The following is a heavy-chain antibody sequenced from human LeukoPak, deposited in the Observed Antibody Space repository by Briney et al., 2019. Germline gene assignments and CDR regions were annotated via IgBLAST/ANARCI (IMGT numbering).Heavy chain of an antibody. CDR2: IIPIFGTA. D-gene: IGHD5-24*01. CDR1: GGTLSSYA. J-gene: IGHJ4*02. CDR3: ARDRGDGYNGMDD. V-gene: IGHV1-69*13. Sequence: GASVKVSCKASGGTLSSYAISWVRQASGQGLEWMGGIIPIFGTANYAQKFQGRVTITADESTSTAYMELSSLRSEDTAVYYCARDRGDGYNGMDDWGQGTLVTVSS.